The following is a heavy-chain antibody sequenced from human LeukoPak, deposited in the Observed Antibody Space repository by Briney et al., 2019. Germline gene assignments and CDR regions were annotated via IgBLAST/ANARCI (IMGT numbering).Heavy chain of an antibody. V-gene: IGHV3-53*05. D-gene: IGHD6-19*01. CDR3: AKSIPAIAVAVSTRQ. CDR2: IYSGGST. CDR1: GFTVSSNY. Sequence: GGSLRLSCAASGFTVSSNYMSWVRQAPGKGLEWVSIIYSGGSTFYADSVKGRFTISRDNSKNTLYLQMNSLKPDDTAMYYCAKSIPAIAVAVSTRQWGQGTLVTVSS. J-gene: IGHJ4*02.